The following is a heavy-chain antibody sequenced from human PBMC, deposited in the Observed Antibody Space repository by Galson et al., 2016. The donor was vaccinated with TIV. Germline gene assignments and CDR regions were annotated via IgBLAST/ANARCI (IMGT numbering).Heavy chain of an antibody. Sequence: SVKVSCKASGGNFNSYSIIWVRQAPGQGLEWMGRIIPMLGRANYAQKFQGRVTITADKSTSTAYMDVSSLTSEDTAVYYCARKVAHVDSVMLNADAFDIWGQGTRVTVSS. CDR1: GGNFNSYS. CDR2: IIPMLGRA. V-gene: IGHV1-69*02. J-gene: IGHJ3*02. CDR3: ARKVAHVDSVMLNADAFDI. D-gene: IGHD3-16*01.